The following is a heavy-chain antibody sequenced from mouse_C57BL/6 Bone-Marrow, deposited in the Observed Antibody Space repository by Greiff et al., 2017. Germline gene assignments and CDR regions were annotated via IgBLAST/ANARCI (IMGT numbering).Heavy chain of an antibody. CDR1: GFTFSSYG. J-gene: IGHJ3*01. CDR2: ISSGGSYT. D-gene: IGHD5-1*01. V-gene: IGHV5-6*01. CDR3: ARQGVPPFAY. Sequence: EVQGVESGGDLVKPGGSLKLSCAASGFTFSSYGMSWVRQTPDKRLEWVATISSGGSYTYYPDSVKGRFTISRENAKNTLYLQMSSLKSEDTAMYYCARQGVPPFAYWGQGTLVTVSA.